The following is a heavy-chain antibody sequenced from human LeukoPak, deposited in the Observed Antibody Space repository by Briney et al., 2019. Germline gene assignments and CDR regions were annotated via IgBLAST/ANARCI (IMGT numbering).Heavy chain of an antibody. CDR2: ISGNNGNT. V-gene: IGHV1-18*01. CDR3: ARDGIGDHFWSLFDY. Sequence: GASVKVSCKTSGYTFISYGISWVRQAPGQGLEWMGWISGNNGNTKYEQKFQDRVTMTTDTSTRTAYMELRSLRSDDTAVYYCARDGIGDHFWSLFDYWGQGALVTVSS. D-gene: IGHD3-3*02. J-gene: IGHJ4*02. CDR1: GYTFISYG.